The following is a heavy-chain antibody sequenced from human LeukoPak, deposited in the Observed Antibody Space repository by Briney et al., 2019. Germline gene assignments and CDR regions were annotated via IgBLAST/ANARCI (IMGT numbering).Heavy chain of an antibody. J-gene: IGHJ4*02. V-gene: IGHV3-7*01. D-gene: IGHD3-16*02. CDR1: GFTFSSYW. Sequence: PGGSLRLSCAASGFTFSSYWMSWVRQAPGKGLEWVANIKQDGSEKYYVDSVKGRFTISRDNAKNSLYLQMNSLRAEDTAVYYCARVKNIVDYVWGSYRRSDYFDYWGQGTLVTVSS. CDR3: ARVKNIVDYVWGSYRRSDYFDY. CDR2: IKQDGSEK.